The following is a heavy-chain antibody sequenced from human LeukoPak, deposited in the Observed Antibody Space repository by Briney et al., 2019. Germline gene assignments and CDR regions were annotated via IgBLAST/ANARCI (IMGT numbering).Heavy chain of an antibody. D-gene: IGHD1-26*01. J-gene: IGHJ4*02. Sequence: PSETLSLTCTVSGGSISSYYWSWIRQPPGKGLEWIGYIYYSGSTYYNPSLKSRVTISVDTSKNQFSLKLSSVTAADTAVYYCARGAREFDYWGQGTLVSVSS. V-gene: IGHV4-59*12. CDR2: IYYSGST. CDR1: GGSISSYY. CDR3: ARGAREFDY.